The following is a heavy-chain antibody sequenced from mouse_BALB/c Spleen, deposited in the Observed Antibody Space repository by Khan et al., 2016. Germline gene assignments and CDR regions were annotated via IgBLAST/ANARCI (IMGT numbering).Heavy chain of an antibody. CDR2: INPNTGYT. D-gene: IGHD1-1*01. V-gene: IGHV1-7*01. J-gene: IGHJ3*01. CDR1: GYTFTDYW. Sequence: QIQLVQSGAELAKPGASVKMSCKASGYTFTDYWMHWVKQRPGQGLEWIGYINPNTGYTEYNQKFKDKATLTADKSSSTAYMQLSSLTSEDSAVXYWARGSYYYGSSYGWFAYWGQGTLGTVSA. CDR3: ARGSYYYGSSYGWFAY.